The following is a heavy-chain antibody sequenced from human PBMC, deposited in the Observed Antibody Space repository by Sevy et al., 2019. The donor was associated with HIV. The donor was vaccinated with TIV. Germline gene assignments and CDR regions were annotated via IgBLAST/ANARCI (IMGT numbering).Heavy chain of an antibody. CDR2: IWYDGSNK. V-gene: IGHV3-33*01. D-gene: IGHD2-15*01. CDR3: ARGLRPYCSGGSCSYFDY. J-gene: IGHJ4*02. Sequence: GGSLRLSCAASGFSLSSYGMHWVRQAPGKGLEWVAVIWYDGSNKYYADSVKGRFTISRDNSKNTLYLQMNSLRAEDTAVYYCARGLRPYCSGGSCSYFDYWGQGALVTVSS. CDR1: GFSLSSYG.